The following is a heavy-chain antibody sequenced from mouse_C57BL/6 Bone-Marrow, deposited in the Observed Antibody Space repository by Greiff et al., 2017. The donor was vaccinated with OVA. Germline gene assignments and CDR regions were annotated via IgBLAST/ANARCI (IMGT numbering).Heavy chain of an antibody. V-gene: IGHV5-9-1*02. CDR2: ISSGGDYI. CDR1: GFTFSSYA. J-gene: IGHJ2*01. CDR3: TRIGDGYYCDY. D-gene: IGHD2-3*01. Sequence: DVMLVESGEGLVKPGGSLKLSCAASGFTFSSYAMSWVRQTPEKRLEWVAYISSGGDYIYYADTVKGRFTISRDNARNTLYLQMSSLKSEDTAMYYCTRIGDGYYCDYWGQGTTLTVSS.